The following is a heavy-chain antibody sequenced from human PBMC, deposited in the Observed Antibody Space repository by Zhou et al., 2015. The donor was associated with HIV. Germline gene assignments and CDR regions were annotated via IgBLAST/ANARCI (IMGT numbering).Heavy chain of an antibody. D-gene: IGHD3-10*01. CDR1: GYTFTSHG. V-gene: IGHV1-18*01. CDR2: ISSYNGNT. Sequence: QVQLVQSGAEVKKPGTSVRVSCKAYGYTFTSHGFSWVRQAPGQGPEWMGWISSYNGNTKYAQKIQGRVTLTTDRSTSTAYMELRSLRSDDTAVYYCVRDPHPASYHSGWGGFDYWGQGTLVTVSS. CDR3: VRDPHPASYHSGWGGFDY. J-gene: IGHJ4*02.